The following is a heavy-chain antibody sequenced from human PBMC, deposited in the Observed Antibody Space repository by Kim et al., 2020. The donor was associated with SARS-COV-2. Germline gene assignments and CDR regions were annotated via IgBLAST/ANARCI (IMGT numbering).Heavy chain of an antibody. V-gene: IGHV3-73*01. CDR3: TRVPSYISDWWDALDM. CDR2: IRSKANSYAT. Sequence: GGSLRLSCAASGFMFGDSAIHWVRQASGKGLEWVGRIRSKANSYATTYAASVKGRFTIARDDSKNTANLQMNSLKTEDTAMYYCTRVPSYISDWWDALDMWGHGAIVIVSS. D-gene: IGHD6-13*01. CDR1: GFMFGDSA. J-gene: IGHJ3*02.